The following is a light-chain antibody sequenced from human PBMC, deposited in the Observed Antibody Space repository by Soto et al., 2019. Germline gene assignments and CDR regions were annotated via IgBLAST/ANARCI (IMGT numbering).Light chain of an antibody. J-gene: IGKJ4*01. Sequence: EIVLTQSPGTLSLSPGERATLSCRASQSVSTSYLAWYQQKPGQAPRLLIYGASSRATGIPDRFSGSGSGADFTLTISRLEPEDFAVYYCQKYGSVPLPLGGGTKVEIK. V-gene: IGKV3-20*01. CDR2: GAS. CDR3: QKYGSVPLP. CDR1: QSVSTSY.